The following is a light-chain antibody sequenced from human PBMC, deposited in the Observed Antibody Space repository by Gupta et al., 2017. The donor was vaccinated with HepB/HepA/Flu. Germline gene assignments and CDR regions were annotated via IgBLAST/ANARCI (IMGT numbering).Light chain of an antibody. CDR2: YDS. CDR1: HIGRTI. Sequence: SYVLTQPPSVSVAPGTTAMVTCGGDHIGRTIVHWYQQKAGQAPVLVVFDASVLYYDSDRNSGIPERFSGSNYGNTATMTTNRVEAGDEADYYCQVWDRNTAKMVFGGGTKLTVL. V-gene: IGLV3-21*03. J-gene: IGLJ3*02. CDR3: QVWDRNTAKMV.